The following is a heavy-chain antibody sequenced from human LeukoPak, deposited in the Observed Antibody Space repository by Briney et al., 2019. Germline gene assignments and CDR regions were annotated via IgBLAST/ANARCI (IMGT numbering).Heavy chain of an antibody. J-gene: IGHJ4*02. Sequence: GGSLRLSCAASGFTFSSYEMNWVRQAPGEGLEWISYISSSGSSVKYADSVKGRFTISRDNSKNTLYLQMNSLRAEDTAVYYCARVVLRSLHFDYWGQGTLVTVSS. V-gene: IGHV3-48*03. D-gene: IGHD2-8*01. CDR1: GFTFSSYE. CDR2: ISSSGSSV. CDR3: ARVVLRSLHFDY.